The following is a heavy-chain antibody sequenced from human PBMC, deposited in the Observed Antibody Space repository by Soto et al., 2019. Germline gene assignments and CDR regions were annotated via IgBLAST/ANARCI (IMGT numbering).Heavy chain of an antibody. CDR2: IDPSDSYT. CDR1: GYSFTSYW. V-gene: IGHV5-10-1*01. CDR3: ARQQVYAPTRDAFDI. D-gene: IGHD2-8*01. Sequence: GESLKISCKGSGYSFTSYWISWVRQMPGKGLEWMGRIDPSDSYTNYSPSFQGHVTISADKSISTAYLQWSSLKASDTAMYYCARQQVYAPTRDAFDIWGQGTMVAVS. J-gene: IGHJ3*02.